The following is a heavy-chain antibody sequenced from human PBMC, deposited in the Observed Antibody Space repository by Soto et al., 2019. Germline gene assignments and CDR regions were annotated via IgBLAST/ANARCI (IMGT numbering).Heavy chain of an antibody. J-gene: IGHJ5*02. V-gene: IGHV1-2*04. Sequence: ASVKVSCKASGYTFTGYYMHWVRQAPGQGLEWMGWINPNSGGTNYAQKFQGWVTMTRDTSISTAYMELSRLRSDDTAVYYCARGRRIAARGNNWFDPWGQGTLATVSS. CDR2: INPNSGGT. CDR3: ARGRRIAARGNNWFDP. D-gene: IGHD6-6*01. CDR1: GYTFTGYY.